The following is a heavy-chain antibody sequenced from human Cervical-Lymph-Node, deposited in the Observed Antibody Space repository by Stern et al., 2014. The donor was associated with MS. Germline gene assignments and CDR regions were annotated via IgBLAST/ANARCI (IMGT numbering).Heavy chain of an antibody. Sequence: VQLEESGAEVTKPGASVTLSCKTSGYTFTGYYIHCVRQAPGHGLEWMGRINPKRVGANFAPRFQGQVTMTRDTYTTTAYMELSGLMSDDAALYYCARDSGGWYPNPLDYWGQGTLVTVSS. J-gene: IGHJ4*02. D-gene: IGHD6-19*01. CDR3: ARDSGGWYPNPLDY. CDR1: GYTFTGYY. V-gene: IGHV1-2*06. CDR2: INPKRVGA.